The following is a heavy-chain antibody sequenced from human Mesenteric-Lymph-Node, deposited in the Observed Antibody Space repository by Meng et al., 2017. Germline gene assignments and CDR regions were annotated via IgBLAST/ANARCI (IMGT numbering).Heavy chain of an antibody. CDR1: GFTFSSDT. V-gene: IGHV3-21*01. J-gene: IGHJ4*02. D-gene: IGHD5-18*01. CDR3: ARDTPGLLFDY. Sequence: EVQLVESGGGLVKPGGSLSLSCAASGFTFSSDTMNWVRRAPGKGLEWVSSISSSSNYIYSADSVKGRFTISRDNAKNSLYLQMNSLRAEDTAVYYCARDTPGLLFDYWGQGTLVTVSS. CDR2: ISSSSNYI.